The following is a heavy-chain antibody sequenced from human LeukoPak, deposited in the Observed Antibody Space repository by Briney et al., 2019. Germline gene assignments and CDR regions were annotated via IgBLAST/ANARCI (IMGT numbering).Heavy chain of an antibody. CDR1: GGSFSHSNW. V-gene: IGHV4-4*02. J-gene: IGHJ4*02. CDR2: VHPSEGT. Sequence: SETLSLTCAVSGGSFSHSNWWTWVRQSPGKGLEWIGEVHPSEGTNYNPSLKSRVTISLDKSKNQFSLELDSVTAADTAIYYCATHYDRSGYKLDYWGQGTLVTVSS. CDR3: ATHYDRSGYKLDY. D-gene: IGHD3-22*01.